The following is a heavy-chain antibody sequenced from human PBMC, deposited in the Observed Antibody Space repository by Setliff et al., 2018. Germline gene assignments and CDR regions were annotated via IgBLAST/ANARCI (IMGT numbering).Heavy chain of an antibody. J-gene: IGHJ3*02. D-gene: IGHD6-13*01. CDR2: ISGSSHII. CDR1: GFTFSGYY. V-gene: IGHV3-48*04. CDR3: ASAGHSGSWFPFDAFHI. Sequence: PGGSLRLSCAASGFTFSGYYMQWVRQAPGKGLEWVSYISGSSHIISYADSVKGRFTISRDNAKNSLYLQMNSLRAEDTAVYYCASAGHSGSWFPFDAFHIWGQGTMVTVSS.